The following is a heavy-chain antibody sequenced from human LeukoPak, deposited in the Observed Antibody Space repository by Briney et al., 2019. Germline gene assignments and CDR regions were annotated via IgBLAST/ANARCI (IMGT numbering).Heavy chain of an antibody. D-gene: IGHD2-15*01. J-gene: IGHJ4*02. V-gene: IGHV1-2*02. CDR2: INPNSGGT. CDR1: GYTFTGYY. Sequence: ASVKVSCKASGYTFTGYYMHWVRQAPGQGLEWMGWINPNSGGTNYAQKFQGRVTMTGDTSISTAYMELSRLRSDDTAVYYCARDLVSPGYCSGGTCYSFDYWGQGTLVTVSS. CDR3: ARDLVSPGYCSGGTCYSFDY.